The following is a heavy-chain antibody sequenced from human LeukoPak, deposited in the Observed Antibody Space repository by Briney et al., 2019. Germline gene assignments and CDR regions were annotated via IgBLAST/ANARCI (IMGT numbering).Heavy chain of an antibody. CDR3: ARDLEMVRLGY. D-gene: IGHD2-8*01. Sequence: ASVKVSCKASGYTLTSYGISWVRQAPGQGLEWMGWITPYKGNTNYAQNLQGRVTMTTDTSTSTAYMELRSLRSDDTAMYYCARDLEMVRLGYWGQGTLVTVSS. CDR1: GYTLTSYG. CDR2: ITPYKGNT. J-gene: IGHJ4*02. V-gene: IGHV1-18*01.